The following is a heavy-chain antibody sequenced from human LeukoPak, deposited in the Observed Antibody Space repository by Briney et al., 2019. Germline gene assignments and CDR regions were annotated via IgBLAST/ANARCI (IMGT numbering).Heavy chain of an antibody. CDR2: MNPNSGNT. CDR3: AREGVEYSRVYYYGMDV. V-gene: IGHV1-8*01. Sequence: ASVKVSCKASGYTFTSYDINWVRQATGQGLEWMGWMNPNSGNTGYAQKFQGRVTMTRNTSISTAYMELSSLRSEDTAAYYCAREGVEYSRVYYYGMDVWGQGTTVTVSS. D-gene: IGHD6-6*01. J-gene: IGHJ6*02. CDR1: GYTFTSYD.